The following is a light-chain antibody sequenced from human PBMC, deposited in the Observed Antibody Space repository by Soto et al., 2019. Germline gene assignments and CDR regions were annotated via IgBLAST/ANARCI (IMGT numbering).Light chain of an antibody. Sequence: QAVVTQEPSLTVSPGGTVTLTCASSAGAVTSGYYANWLQQRPGQAPRALIYSTSEKHSWTPARFSGSLLGGKAALTLSAVQPEDEADYYCLPYYGGAQVLFGGGTKLTVL. CDR3: LPYYGGAQVL. J-gene: IGLJ2*01. CDR2: STS. CDR1: AGAVTSGYY. V-gene: IGLV7-43*01.